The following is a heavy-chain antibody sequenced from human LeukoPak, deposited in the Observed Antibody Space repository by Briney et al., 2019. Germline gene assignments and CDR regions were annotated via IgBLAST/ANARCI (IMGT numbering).Heavy chain of an antibody. V-gene: IGHV1-69*04. J-gene: IGHJ4*02. Sequence: SVKVSCKASGGNFSSYAFNWVRQAPGQGLEWMGRIIPLLNIANSAQKFQGRVTITADKSTSTTYMELSGLTSEDTAVFYCATYCTGGRCPRTSDYWGQGTLVTVSS. D-gene: IGHD2-15*01. CDR1: GGNFSSYA. CDR3: ATYCTGGRCPRTSDY. CDR2: IIPLLNIA.